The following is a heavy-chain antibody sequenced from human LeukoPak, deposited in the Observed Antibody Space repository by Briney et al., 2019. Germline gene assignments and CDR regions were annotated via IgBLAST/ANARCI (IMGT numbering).Heavy chain of an antibody. Sequence: ASVKVSCKASGGTFSSYAISWVRQAPGQGLEWMGWMNPNSGNTGYAQKFQGRVTMTRNTSISTAYMELSSLRSEDTAVYYCARGIVVAAHFDYWGQGTLVTVSS. CDR1: GGTFSSYA. CDR3: ARGIVVAAHFDY. V-gene: IGHV1-8*02. CDR2: MNPNSGNT. J-gene: IGHJ4*02. D-gene: IGHD6-25*01.